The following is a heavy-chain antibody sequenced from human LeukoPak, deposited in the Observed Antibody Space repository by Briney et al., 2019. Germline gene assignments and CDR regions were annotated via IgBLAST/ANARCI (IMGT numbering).Heavy chain of an antibody. CDR3: ARDPRHGYYYYYMDV. CDR1: GFTFSDYY. CDR2: ISSSGSTI. J-gene: IGHJ6*03. V-gene: IGHV3-11*01. Sequence: GGSLRLSCAASGFTFSDYYMSWIRQAPGKGLEWVSYISSSGSTIYYADSVRGRFTISRDNAKNSLYLQMNSLRAEDTAVYYCARDPRHGYYYYYMDVWGNGTTVTVSS.